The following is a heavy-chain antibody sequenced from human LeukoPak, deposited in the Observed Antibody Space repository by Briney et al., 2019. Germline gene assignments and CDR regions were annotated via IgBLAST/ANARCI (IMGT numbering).Heavy chain of an antibody. J-gene: IGHJ4*02. CDR2: IYPTGTT. CDR1: GDSISSYY. CDR3: AVLTGDGYFDY. D-gene: IGHD7-27*01. Sequence: SETPSLTCSVSGDSISSYYWSWIRQPPGKGLECVGYIYPTGTTKYNPPLKSRVTISVDTSKNQFSLKLSSVTAADTAVYYCAVLTGDGYFDYWGQGTLVTVSS. V-gene: IGHV4-4*09.